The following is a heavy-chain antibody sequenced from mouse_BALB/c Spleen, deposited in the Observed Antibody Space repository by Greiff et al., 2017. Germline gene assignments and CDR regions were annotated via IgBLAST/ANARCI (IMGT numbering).Heavy chain of an antibody. CDR2: IWSDGST. CDR3: ARHIRWDPHAMDY. Sequence: VQLKESGPDLVAPSQSLSITCTVSGFSLTSYGVHWVRQPPGKGLEWLVVIWSDGSTTYNSALKSRLSISKDNSKSQVFLKMNSLQTDDTAMYYCARHIRWDPHAMDYWGQGTSVTVSS. CDR1: GFSLTSYG. V-gene: IGHV2-6-2*01. D-gene: IGHD4-1*01. J-gene: IGHJ4*01.